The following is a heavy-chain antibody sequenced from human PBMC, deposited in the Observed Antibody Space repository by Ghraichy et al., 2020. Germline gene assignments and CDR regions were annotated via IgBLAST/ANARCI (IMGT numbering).Heavy chain of an antibody. CDR2: IYYSGST. J-gene: IGHJ4*02. D-gene: IGHD6-13*01. CDR1: GGSISSSSYY. CDR3: ARHPLKSFYSSSWYDY. V-gene: IGHV4-39*01. Sequence: SETLSLTCTVSGGSISSSSYYWGWIRQPPGKGLEWIGSIYYSGSTYYNPSLKSRVTISVDTSKNQFSLKLSSVTAADTAVYYCARHPLKSFYSSSWYDYWGQGTLVTVSS.